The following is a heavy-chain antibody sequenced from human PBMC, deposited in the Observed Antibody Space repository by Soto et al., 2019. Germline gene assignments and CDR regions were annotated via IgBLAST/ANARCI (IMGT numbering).Heavy chain of an antibody. D-gene: IGHD6-6*01. CDR1: GGTFSSYA. J-gene: IGHJ1*01. CDR2: IIPIFGTA. Sequence: ASVKVSCKASGGTFSSYAISWVRQAPGHGLEWMGGIIPIFGTANYAQKFQGRVTITADESTSTAYMELSSLRSEDTAVYYGARGPLYTQLVPQYLQHWAQGTLVTVSS. V-gene: IGHV1-69*13. CDR3: ARGPLYTQLVPQYLQH.